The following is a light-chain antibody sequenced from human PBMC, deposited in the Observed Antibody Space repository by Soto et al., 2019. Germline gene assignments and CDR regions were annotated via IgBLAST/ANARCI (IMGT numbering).Light chain of an antibody. CDR3: QSYDSSLSGFYV. V-gene: IGLV1-40*01. CDR2: GNS. J-gene: IGLJ1*01. Sequence: QSVLTQPPSVSGAPGQRVTISCTGSSSYIGAGYDVHWYQQLPGTAPKLLIYGNSNRPSGVPDRFSGSKSGTSASLAITGLQAEDEADYYCQSYDSSLSGFYVFGTGTKLTVL. CDR1: SSYIGAGYD.